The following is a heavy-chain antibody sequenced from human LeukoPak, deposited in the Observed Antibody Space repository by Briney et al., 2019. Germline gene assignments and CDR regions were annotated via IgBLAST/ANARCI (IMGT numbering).Heavy chain of an antibody. V-gene: IGHV3-9*01. CDR1: GFTFDDYA. J-gene: IGHJ4*02. CDR3: AKTVVVAATRTFYFDY. CDR2: ISWNSGSI. D-gene: IGHD2-15*01. Sequence: GGSLRLSCAASGFTFDDYAMHWVRQAPGKGLEWVSGISWNSGSIGYADSVKGRFTISRDNAKNSLYLQMNSLRAEDTAVYYCAKTVVVAATRTFYFDYWGQGTLVTVSS.